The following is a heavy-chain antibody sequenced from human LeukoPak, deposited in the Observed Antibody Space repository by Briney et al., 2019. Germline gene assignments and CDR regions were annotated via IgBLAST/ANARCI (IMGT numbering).Heavy chain of an antibody. CDR3: ARKQLGVTLLAY. CDR1: GGSISSGDYY. Sequence: SETLSLTCTVSGGSISSGDYYWSWIRQPPGKGLEWIGYIYYSGSTYYNPSLKSRVTISVDTSKNQFSLKLSSVTAADTAVYYVARKQLGVTLLAYWGQGTLSPSPQ. CDR2: IYYSGST. J-gene: IGHJ4*02. D-gene: IGHD3-16*01. V-gene: IGHV4-30-4*01.